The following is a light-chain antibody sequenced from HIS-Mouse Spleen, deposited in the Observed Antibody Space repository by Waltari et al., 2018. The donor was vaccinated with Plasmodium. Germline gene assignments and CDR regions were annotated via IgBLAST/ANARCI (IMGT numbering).Light chain of an antibody. V-gene: IGKV3-15*01. J-gene: IGKJ1*01. CDR2: GAS. Sequence: EIVMTQSPAPLSVSPGERATLSCRASQSVRSNLAWYQQNPGQAPRRLIYGASTRATGIPARFSGSGSGTEFTLTISSLQSEDFAVYYCQQYNNWPWTFGQGTKVEIK. CDR3: QQYNNWPWT. CDR1: QSVRSN.